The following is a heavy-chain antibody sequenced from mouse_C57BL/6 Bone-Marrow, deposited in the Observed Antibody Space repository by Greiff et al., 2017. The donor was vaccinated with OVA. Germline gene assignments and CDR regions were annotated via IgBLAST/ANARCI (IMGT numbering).Heavy chain of an antibody. D-gene: IGHD2-1*01. J-gene: IGHJ2*01. CDR1: GFTFSDFY. CDR2: SRNKANDYTT. Sequence: VKVVESGGGLVQSGRSLRLSCATSGFTFSDFYMEWVRQAPGKGLEWIAASRNKANDYTTEYSASVKGRFIVSRDTSQSILYLQMNALRAEDTASYYCARDALSTMGYYFDYWGQGTTLTVSS. CDR3: ARDALSTMGYYFDY. V-gene: IGHV7-1*01.